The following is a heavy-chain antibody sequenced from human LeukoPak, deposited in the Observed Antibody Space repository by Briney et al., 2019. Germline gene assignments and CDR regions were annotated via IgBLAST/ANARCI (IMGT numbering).Heavy chain of an antibody. D-gene: IGHD3-3*01. J-gene: IGHJ6*03. CDR3: AREHPPELRFLEWSTYYYYMDV. CDR2: ISSSSSYI. Sequence: GGSLRLSCAASGFTFSSYSMNWVRQAPGKGLEWVSSISSSSSYIYYADSVKGRFTISRDNAKNSLYLQMNSLRAEDTAVYYCAREHPPELRFLEWSTYYYYMDVWGKGTTVTVSS. V-gene: IGHV3-21*01. CDR1: GFTFSSYS.